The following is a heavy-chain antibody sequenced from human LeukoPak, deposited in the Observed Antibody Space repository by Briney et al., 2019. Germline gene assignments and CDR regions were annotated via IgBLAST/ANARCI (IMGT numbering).Heavy chain of an antibody. D-gene: IGHD3-10*01. CDR3: ARPFSYYYGSGIGY. CDR1: GGSFTTYY. CDR2: IYTSGTT. J-gene: IGHJ4*02. V-gene: IGHV4-4*07. Sequence: SETLSLTCTVSGGSFTTYYWSWIRQPAGKGLEWIGHIYTSGTTNYNPSLKSRVTMSIDTSKNQFSLKLSSVTAADTAVYYCARPFSYYYGSGIGYWGQGALVTVSS.